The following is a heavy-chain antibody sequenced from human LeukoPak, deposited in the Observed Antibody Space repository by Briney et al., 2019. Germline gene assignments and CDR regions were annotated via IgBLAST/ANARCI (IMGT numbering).Heavy chain of an antibody. CDR3: AKVPLRAAAGTLGY. CDR2: ISYDGSNK. D-gene: IGHD6-13*01. CDR1: GFTFSSYG. J-gene: IGHJ4*02. V-gene: IGHV3-30*18. Sequence: GRSLRLSCAASGFTFSSYGMHWVRQASGKGLEWVAVISYDGSNKYYADSVKGRFTISRDNSKNTLYLQMNSLRAEDTAVYYCAKVPLRAAAGTLGYWGQGTLVTVSS.